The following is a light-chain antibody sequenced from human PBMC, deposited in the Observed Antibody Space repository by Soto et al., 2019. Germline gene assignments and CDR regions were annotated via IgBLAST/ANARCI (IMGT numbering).Light chain of an antibody. CDR1: QSVASSY. V-gene: IGKV3-20*01. CDR2: SAS. J-gene: IGKJ1*01. Sequence: TQSPSTLSGSVGDRVTLSCRASQSVASSYLAWYQQKPGRAPRLLFYSASSRATGIPDRFSGSGSGTDFTLTISRLEPEDFAVYYCHHFGSLPETFGQGTNVE. CDR3: HHFGSLPET.